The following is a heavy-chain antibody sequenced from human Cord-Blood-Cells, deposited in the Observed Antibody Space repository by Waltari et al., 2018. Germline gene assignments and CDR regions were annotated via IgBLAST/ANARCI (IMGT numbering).Heavy chain of an antibody. CDR1: GFTFDDYA. Sequence: EVQLLESGGGLLQPGGSLRLSCAASGFTFDDYAMHWVRQAPGKGLELVSLNSGDGGSTYYADSVKGRFTISRDNSKNSLYLQMNSLRTEDTALYYCAKDHPIAAAGKTLYYYYGMDVWGQGTTVTVSS. V-gene: IGHV3-43*02. CDR3: AKDHPIAAAGKTLYYYYGMDV. CDR2: NSGDGGST. D-gene: IGHD6-13*01. J-gene: IGHJ6*02.